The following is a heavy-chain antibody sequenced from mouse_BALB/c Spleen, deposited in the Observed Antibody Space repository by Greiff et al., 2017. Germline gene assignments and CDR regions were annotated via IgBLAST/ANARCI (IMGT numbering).Heavy chain of an antibody. V-gene: IGHV3-2*02. CDR3: ARSPPYYGSLDY. D-gene: IGHD1-1*01. J-gene: IGHJ2*01. CDR2: ISYSGST. Sequence: EVQLQESGPGLVKPSQSLSLTCTVTGYSITSDYAWNWIRQFPGNKLEWMGYISYSGSTSYNPSLKSRISITRDTSKNQFFLQLNSVTTEDTATYYCARSPPYYGSLDYWGQGTTLTVSS. CDR1: GYSITSDYA.